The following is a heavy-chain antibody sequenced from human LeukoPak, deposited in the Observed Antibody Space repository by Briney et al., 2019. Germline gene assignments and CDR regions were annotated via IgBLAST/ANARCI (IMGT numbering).Heavy chain of an antibody. D-gene: IGHD3-3*01. CDR2: IYIGGSF. CDR3: ARGLNYDLNP. V-gene: IGHV4/OR15-8*02. Sequence: PSETLSLTCDVSGGSVSSANWWTWVRQPPGKGLEWIGEIYIGGSFHYNPSLESRVIISIDKSKNQFSLKLSSVTAADTAMYYCARGLNYDLNPWGQGTLVTVSS. J-gene: IGHJ5*02. CDR1: GGSVSSANW.